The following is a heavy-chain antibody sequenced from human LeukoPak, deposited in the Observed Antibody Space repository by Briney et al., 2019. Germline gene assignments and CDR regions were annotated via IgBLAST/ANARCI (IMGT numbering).Heavy chain of an antibody. CDR1: GGSFSGYY. CDR3: ARGPGWLQLVYFDY. V-gene: IGHV4-34*01. D-gene: IGHD5-24*01. Sequence: KPSETLSLTCAVYGGSFSGYYWSWIRQPPGKGLEWIGEINHSGSTNYNPSLKSRVTISVDTSKNQFSLKLSSVTAADTAVYYCARGPGWLQLVYFDYWGQGTLVTVSS. CDR2: INHSGST. J-gene: IGHJ4*02.